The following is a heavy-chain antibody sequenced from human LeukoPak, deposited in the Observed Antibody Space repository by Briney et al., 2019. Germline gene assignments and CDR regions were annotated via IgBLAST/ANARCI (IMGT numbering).Heavy chain of an antibody. V-gene: IGHV3-21*01. CDR1: GFTFSSYS. CDR2: ISTSSSYI. D-gene: IGHD2-2*01. CDR3: ARAQKRDCSRTSCLYYFDS. J-gene: IGHJ4*02. Sequence: GGSLRLSCAASGFTFSSYSMNWARQAPGKGLGWVSSISTSSSYIYYADSMKGRFTISRDNAKNSLYLHMNSLRTDDTAVYYCARAQKRDCSRTSCLYYFDSWGQGSLVTVSS.